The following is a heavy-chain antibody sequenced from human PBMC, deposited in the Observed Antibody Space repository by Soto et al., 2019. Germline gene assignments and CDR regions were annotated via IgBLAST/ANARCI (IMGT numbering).Heavy chain of an antibody. J-gene: IGHJ6*02. CDR2: INHSGST. CDR1: GGSFSGYY. V-gene: IGHV4-34*01. Sequence: QVQLQQWGAGLLKPSETLSLTCAVYGGSFSGYYWSWIRQPPGKGLEWIGEINHSGSTNYNPSLKSRVTISVDTSKNQSSLKLSSVTAADTAVYYCARSYYDFWSGYPPPYYYYYGMDVWGQGTTVTVSS. CDR3: ARSYYDFWSGYPPPYYYYYGMDV. D-gene: IGHD3-3*01.